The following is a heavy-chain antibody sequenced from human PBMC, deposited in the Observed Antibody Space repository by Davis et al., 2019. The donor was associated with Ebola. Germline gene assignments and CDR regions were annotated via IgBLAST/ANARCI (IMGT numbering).Heavy chain of an antibody. V-gene: IGHV3-30-3*01. D-gene: IGHD3-10*02. Sequence: GGPLRLSCAPSGFTFSSYARQWVRPAPGKGLAWASVISYDGSNKYYADSVKGRFTISRDNSKNTLYLQMKSLRAEDTAVYYCARVYVGMDVWGQGTTVTVSS. CDR2: ISYDGSNK. CDR3: ARVYVGMDV. J-gene: IGHJ6*02. CDR1: GFTFSSYA.